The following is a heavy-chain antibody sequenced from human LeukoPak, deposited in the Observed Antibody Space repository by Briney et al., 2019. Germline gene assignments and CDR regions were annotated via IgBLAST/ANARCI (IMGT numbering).Heavy chain of an antibody. J-gene: IGHJ6*03. Sequence: SVKVSCKASGGTFSSYAISWVRQAPGQELEWMRGIIPTFGTANYAQKFQGRVTITTDESTSTAYMEQSSLRSEDTAVYYCASVHRSALTTVITPWYYYMDVWGKGTTVTVSS. CDR1: GGTFSSYA. CDR2: IIPTFGTA. V-gene: IGHV1-69*05. D-gene: IGHD4-17*01. CDR3: ASVHRSALTTVITPWYYYMDV.